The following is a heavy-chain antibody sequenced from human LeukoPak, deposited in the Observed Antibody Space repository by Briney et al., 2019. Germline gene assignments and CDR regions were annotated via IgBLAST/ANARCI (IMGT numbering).Heavy chain of an antibody. D-gene: IGHD4-17*01. Sequence: SETLSLTCTVSGGSTSSYYWRWVRQPPGEGLEWIGYIYYSGSTVYNPSLRSRVTISVDTPTTPFSLKLSSVTAADTAVYYCARDFAVTTAYYYGVYVWGQAITATVSS. J-gene: IGHJ6*02. CDR1: GGSTSSYY. CDR3: ARDFAVTTAYYYGVYV. CDR2: IYYSGST. V-gene: IGHV4-59*01.